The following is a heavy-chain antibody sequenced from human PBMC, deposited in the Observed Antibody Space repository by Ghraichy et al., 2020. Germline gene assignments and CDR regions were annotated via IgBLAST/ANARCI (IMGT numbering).Heavy chain of an antibody. V-gene: IGHV5-10-1*01. CDR2: IDPSDSYT. D-gene: IGHD6-13*01. Sequence: GESLNISCKGSGYSFTSYWISWVHQMPGKGLEWMGRIDPSDSYTNYSPSFQGHVTISADKSISTAYLQWSSLEASDTAMYYCARGEVEQQLGASGGRTRYYYYGMDVWGQGTTVTVSS. CDR1: GYSFTSYW. J-gene: IGHJ6*02. CDR3: ARGEVEQQLGASGGRTRYYYYGMDV.